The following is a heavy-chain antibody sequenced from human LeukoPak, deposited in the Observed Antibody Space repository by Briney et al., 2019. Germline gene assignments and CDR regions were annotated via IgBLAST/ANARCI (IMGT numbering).Heavy chain of an antibody. Sequence: SETLSLTCTVSGGSISSYYWSWIRQPPGKGLEWIGYIYYSGSTNYNPSLKSRVTISVDTSKNQFSLKLSSVTAADTAVYYCAREGGHYGSGSYYNGAIGYFDYWGQGTLVTVSS. D-gene: IGHD3-10*01. V-gene: IGHV4-59*01. J-gene: IGHJ4*02. CDR3: AREGGHYGSGSYYNGAIGYFDY. CDR1: GGSISSYY. CDR2: IYYSGST.